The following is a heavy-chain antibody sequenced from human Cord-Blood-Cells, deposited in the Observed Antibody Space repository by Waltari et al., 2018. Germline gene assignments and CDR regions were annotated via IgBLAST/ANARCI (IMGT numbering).Heavy chain of an antibody. CDR1: GFTVSSHY. Sequence: EVQLVESGGGLIQPGGSLRLSCAASGFTVSSHYMSWVRQAPGKGLEWVSVIYSGGSTYYADSVKGRFTISRDNSKNTLYLQMNSLRAEDTAVYYCARAIAAAGDAFDIWGQGTMVTVSS. V-gene: IGHV3-53*01. D-gene: IGHD6-13*01. CDR3: ARAIAAAGDAFDI. CDR2: IYSGGST. J-gene: IGHJ3*02.